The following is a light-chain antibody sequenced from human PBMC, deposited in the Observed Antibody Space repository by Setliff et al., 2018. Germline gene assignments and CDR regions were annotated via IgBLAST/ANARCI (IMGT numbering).Light chain of an antibody. J-gene: IGLJ1*01. Sequence: QSALTQPASVSGSPGQSIAISCTGSSSNIGAGYDVHWYQQLPGTAPKLLIYGNNNRPSGVPDRFSGSKSGTSASLAITGLQAEDEADYYCQSYDSSLSGWVFGTGTKGTVL. V-gene: IGLV1-40*01. CDR2: GNN. CDR1: SSNIGAGYD. CDR3: QSYDSSLSGWV.